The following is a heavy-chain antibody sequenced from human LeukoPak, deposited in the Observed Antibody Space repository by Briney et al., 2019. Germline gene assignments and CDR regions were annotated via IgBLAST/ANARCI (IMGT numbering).Heavy chain of an antibody. V-gene: IGHV4-30-2*01. CDR1: GGSISSGGYY. J-gene: IGHJ3*02. Sequence: SETLSLTCAVSGGSISSGGYYWSWIRQPPGKGLEWIGYIYHSGSTYYNPSLKSRVTISVDGSKNQFSLKLSSVTAADTAVYYCASIPGIAAADDAFDIWGQGTMVTVSS. CDR2: IYHSGST. D-gene: IGHD6-13*01. CDR3: ASIPGIAAADDAFDI.